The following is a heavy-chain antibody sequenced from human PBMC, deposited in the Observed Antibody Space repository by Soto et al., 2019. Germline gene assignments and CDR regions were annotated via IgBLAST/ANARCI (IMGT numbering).Heavy chain of an antibody. CDR3: ARSLVEKYRYGNQYGLGV. J-gene: IGHJ6*02. D-gene: IGHD5-18*01. V-gene: IGHV1-69*12. CDR2: IVPMFGTA. CDR1: GGTFSSYV. Sequence: QVQLVQSGAEVKKPGSSVKVSCKASGGTFSSYVISWVRQAPGQGLEWMGGIVPMFGTANYAQKFQGRVTITADGSTSTAFMELSSLRSDDTAVYYRARSLVEKYRYGNQYGLGVWGQGTTVTVSS.